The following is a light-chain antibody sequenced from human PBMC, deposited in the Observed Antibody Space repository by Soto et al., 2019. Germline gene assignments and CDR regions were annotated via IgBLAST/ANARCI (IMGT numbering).Light chain of an antibody. V-gene: IGLV1-44*01. J-gene: IGLJ1*01. CDR3: AAWDDSLNGSYV. CDR2: GNN. CDR1: RSNIGSNT. Sequence: SVLTQPPSTSGTPGQRVTISCSGSRSNIGSNTVTWYQQLPGTAPKLLIYGNNQRPSGVPDRFSGSKSGTSASLAISGLQSEDEADYYCAAWDDSLNGSYVFGTGTKVT.